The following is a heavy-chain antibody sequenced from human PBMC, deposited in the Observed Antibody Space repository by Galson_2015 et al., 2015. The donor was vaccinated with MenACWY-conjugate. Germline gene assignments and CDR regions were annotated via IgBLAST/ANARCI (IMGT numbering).Heavy chain of an antibody. CDR1: GYTFTSYY. Sequence: SVKVSCKASGYTFTSYYMHWVRQAPGQGLEWMGRINTSGSNTTYAQKFQGRVTMTRDTSPSTGYLELSGLRSEDAAVYYCARGTAPALFGMDVWGQGTTVTVSS. CDR2: INTSGSNT. J-gene: IGHJ6*02. D-gene: IGHD6-25*01. V-gene: IGHV1-46*01. CDR3: ARGTAPALFGMDV.